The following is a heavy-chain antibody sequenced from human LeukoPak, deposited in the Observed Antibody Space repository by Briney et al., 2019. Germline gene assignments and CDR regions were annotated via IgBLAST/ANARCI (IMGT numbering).Heavy chain of an antibody. Sequence: SETLSLTCSVSGDSMSSGGYLWTWMRQHPGKGLEWIGYIFYNGGSYYSPSLQSRLTISVDTSQKQFSLKMSSVTAADTAVYYCVRLTCSGSSCSGGGAFDVWGQGTVVIVSS. CDR2: IFYNGGS. J-gene: IGHJ3*01. CDR3: VRLTCSGSSCSGGGAFDV. CDR1: GDSMSSGGYL. D-gene: IGHD2-2*01. V-gene: IGHV4-31*03.